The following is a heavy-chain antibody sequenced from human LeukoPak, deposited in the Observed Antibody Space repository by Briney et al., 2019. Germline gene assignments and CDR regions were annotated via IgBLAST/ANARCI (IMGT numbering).Heavy chain of an antibody. Sequence: GGSLRLSCAASGFTFSSYTMSWVRQAPGKGLEWVSAISGSGGSTYYADSVKGRFTISRDNSKNTLYLQVNSLRAEDTAAYYCAKGSYYDSSGSFYFDYWGQGTLVTVSS. V-gene: IGHV3-23*01. CDR1: GFTFSSYT. J-gene: IGHJ4*02. CDR3: AKGSYYDSSGSFYFDY. CDR2: ISGSGGST. D-gene: IGHD3-22*01.